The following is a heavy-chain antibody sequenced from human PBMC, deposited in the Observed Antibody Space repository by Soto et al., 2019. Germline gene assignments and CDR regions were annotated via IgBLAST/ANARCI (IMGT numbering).Heavy chain of an antibody. CDR3: ARDIGSHYLPIDY. J-gene: IGHJ4*02. CDR1: GYTFTAYT. D-gene: IGHD3-10*01. CDR2: ISPNNGDT. V-gene: IGHV1-18*01. Sequence: AASVKVSCKGSGYTFTAYTIIWVRQAPGQGLEWMGWISPNNGDTGSAQSLQGRLTMTTDTSTATVYMELRGLTSDDTAVYYCARDIGSHYLPIDYWGQGTLVTVSS.